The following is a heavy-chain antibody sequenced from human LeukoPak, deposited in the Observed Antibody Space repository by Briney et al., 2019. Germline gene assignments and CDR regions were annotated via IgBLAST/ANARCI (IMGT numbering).Heavy chain of an antibody. V-gene: IGHV1-2*02. CDR3: ARGHSSSWSRGVFDP. J-gene: IGHJ5*02. Sequence: PGASVKVSCKASGYTFTGYYMHWVRQAPGQGLEWMGWINPNSGGTNYAQKFQGRVTMTRDTSISTAYMELSRLRSDDTAVYYCARGHSSSWSRGVFDPWGQGTLVTVSS. CDR2: INPNSGGT. CDR1: GYTFTGYY. D-gene: IGHD6-13*01.